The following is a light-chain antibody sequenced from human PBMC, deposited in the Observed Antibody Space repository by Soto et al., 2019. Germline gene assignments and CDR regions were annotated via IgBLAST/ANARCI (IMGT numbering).Light chain of an antibody. CDR3: HQYCTIPRT. Sequence: DIVVTQSPESLAVSLGERATINCKSTQSVLLSSQNKNCITWYQQKPGQPPKVLIYWASTRNSGVPDRFSGSGSGTDFTLTISNLQAEDVAVYYCHQYCTIPRTFGQGTKVEIK. V-gene: IGKV4-1*01. CDR1: QSVLLSSQNKNC. CDR2: WAS. J-gene: IGKJ1*01.